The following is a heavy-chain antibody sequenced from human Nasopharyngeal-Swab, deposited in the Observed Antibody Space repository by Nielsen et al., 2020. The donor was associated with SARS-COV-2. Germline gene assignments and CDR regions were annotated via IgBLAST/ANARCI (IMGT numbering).Heavy chain of an antibody. J-gene: IGHJ3*02. CDR1: GRTFSTYA. CDR3: ASNPYCGGDCYGAFDI. V-gene: IGHV1-69*13. D-gene: IGHD2-21*02. Sequence: VQVSCKASGRTFSTYAISWVRQAPAHALEWVGGSFPIFGTANYAQKFQGRVTITADESTSTAYMELSSLRSEDTAVYYCASNPYCGGDCYGAFDIWGQGTMVTVSS. CDR2: SFPIFGTA.